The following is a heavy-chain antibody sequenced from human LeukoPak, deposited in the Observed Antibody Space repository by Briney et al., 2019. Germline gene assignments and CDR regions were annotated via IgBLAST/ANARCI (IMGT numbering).Heavy chain of an antibody. V-gene: IGHV3-30*02. CDR2: IRYDGSNK. J-gene: IGHJ6*03. CDR3: AKDGAAAGPYYYYYMDV. D-gene: IGHD6-13*01. CDR1: GFTFSSSG. Sequence: GGSLRLSCAASGFTFSSSGMHWVRQAPGKGLERVAFIRYDGSNKYYADSVKGRFTISRDNSKNTLYLQMSSLRAEDTAVYYCAKDGAAAGPYYYYYMDVWGKGTTVTVSS.